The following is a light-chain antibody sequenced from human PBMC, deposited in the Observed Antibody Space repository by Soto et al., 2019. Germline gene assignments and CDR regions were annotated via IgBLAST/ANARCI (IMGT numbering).Light chain of an antibody. V-gene: IGKV3-11*01. CDR3: PQRSVWPIT. CDR1: QSVSSSY. CDR2: DAY. J-gene: IGKJ5*01. Sequence: IVMAKTPGTLSFSPGERDTVSCRASQSVSSSYLAWYQQKPGQAPRLLIYDAYNRATGIPPRFSGSGSGTDFTLTISSLEPEDFAVYYCPQRSVWPITSGQGTRLEI.